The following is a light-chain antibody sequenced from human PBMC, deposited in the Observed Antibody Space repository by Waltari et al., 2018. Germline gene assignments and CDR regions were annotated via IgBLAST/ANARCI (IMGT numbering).Light chain of an antibody. CDR1: QGISND. V-gene: IGKV1-17*01. CDR3: QQRNSYPFT. J-gene: IGKJ3*01. CDR2: SAS. Sequence: IQMTQSPSSLSGSVGDKVTITCRASQGISNDLAWYQQKPGKAPKLLIYSASNLQSGVPSRFSGSGSGTDFTLIISSLQPEDFAVYYCQQRNSYPFTFGPGTKLDIK.